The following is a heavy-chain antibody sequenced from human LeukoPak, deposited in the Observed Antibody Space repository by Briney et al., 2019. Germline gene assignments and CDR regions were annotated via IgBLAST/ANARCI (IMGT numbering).Heavy chain of an antibody. J-gene: IGHJ4*02. D-gene: IGHD1-26*01. CDR1: GYTFTGYY. CDR2: INPNSGGT. V-gene: IGHV1-2*02. CDR3: ARDDTIVGATMGHDY. Sequence: GASVKVSCKASGYTFTGYYMHWVRQAPGQGLEWMGWINPNSGGTNYAQKFQGRVTMTRDTSISTAYMELSRLRSDDTAVYYCARDDTIVGATMGHDYWGQGTLVTVSS.